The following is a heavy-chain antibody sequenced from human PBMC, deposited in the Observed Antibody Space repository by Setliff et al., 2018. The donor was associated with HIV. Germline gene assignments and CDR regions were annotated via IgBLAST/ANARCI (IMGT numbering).Heavy chain of an antibody. D-gene: IGHD4-17*01. CDR1: GYIFSNYY. J-gene: IGHJ4*02. Sequence: ASVKVSCKPSGYIFSNYYLHWVRQGPGQGLEWMGLINPSGAGTSYAQKFEGRVTMTRDTSTDTVYMELSSLKSDDTAVYYCVRRESDYGTKAGFRYWGQGTLVTVS. V-gene: IGHV1-46*01. CDR3: VRRESDYGTKAGFRY. CDR2: INPSGAGT.